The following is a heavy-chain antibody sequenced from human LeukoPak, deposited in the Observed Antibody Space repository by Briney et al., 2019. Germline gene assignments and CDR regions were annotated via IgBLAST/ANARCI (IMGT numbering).Heavy chain of an antibody. Sequence: SVKVSCKASGGTFSSYAISWVRQAPGQGLEWMGGIIPIFGTANYAQKFQGRVTITTDESTSTAYMELSSLRSEDTAVYYCATYCSSTSCPWGYFDYWGQGTLVTVSS. D-gene: IGHD2-2*01. V-gene: IGHV1-69*05. CDR1: GGTFSSYA. CDR2: IIPIFGTA. CDR3: ATYCSSTSCPWGYFDY. J-gene: IGHJ4*02.